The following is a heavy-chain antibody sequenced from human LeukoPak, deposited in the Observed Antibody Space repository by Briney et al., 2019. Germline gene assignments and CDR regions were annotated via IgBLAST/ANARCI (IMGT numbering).Heavy chain of an antibody. CDR1: GFTFSTYS. Sequence: GGSLRLSCTASGFTFSTYSINWVRQAPGKGLEWVSSISSSGSYIYYADSVKGRFTISRDNAKNLLYLQMNSLRAEDTAVYYCARGGSNYQIDSGLDYWGQGTLVTVSS. V-gene: IGHV3-21*01. D-gene: IGHD4-11*01. CDR2: ISSSGSYI. CDR3: ARGGSNYQIDSGLDY. J-gene: IGHJ4*02.